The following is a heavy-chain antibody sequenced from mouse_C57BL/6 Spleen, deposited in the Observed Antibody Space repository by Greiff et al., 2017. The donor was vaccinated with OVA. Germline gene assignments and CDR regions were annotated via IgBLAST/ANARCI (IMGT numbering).Heavy chain of an antibody. CDR2: IYPGSGNT. CDR3: ARDDGYYGWFAY. J-gene: IGHJ3*01. V-gene: IGHV1-76*01. Sequence: VKVVESGAELVRPGASVKLSCKASGYTFTDYYINWVKQRPGQGLEWIARIYPGSGNTYYNEKFKGKATLTAEKSSSTAYMQLSSLTSEDSAVYFCARDDGYYGWFAYWGQGTLVTVSA. CDR1: GYTFTDYY. D-gene: IGHD2-3*01.